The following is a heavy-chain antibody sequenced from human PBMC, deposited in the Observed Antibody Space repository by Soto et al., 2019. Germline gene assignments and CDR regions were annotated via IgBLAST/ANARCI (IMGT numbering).Heavy chain of an antibody. J-gene: IGHJ6*02. CDR2: IIPIFGTA. CDR1: GGTFSSYA. D-gene: IGHD2-2*02. Sequence: GASVKVSCKASGGTFSSYAISWVRQAPGQGLEWMGGIIPIFGTANYAQKFQGRVTITADESTSTAHMELSSLRSEDTAVYYCARDFAGTLVPAAIKWPPYYYGMDVWGQGTTVTVSS. CDR3: ARDFAGTLVPAAIKWPPYYYGMDV. V-gene: IGHV1-69*13.